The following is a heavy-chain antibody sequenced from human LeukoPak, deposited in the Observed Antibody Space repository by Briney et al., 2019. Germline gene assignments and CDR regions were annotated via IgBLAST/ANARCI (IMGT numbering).Heavy chain of an antibody. CDR1: GFTFSSYS. D-gene: IGHD1-26*01. CDR2: ITSSGGFI. J-gene: IGHJ4*02. Sequence: GGSLRLSCAASGFTFSSYSKNCVRHAPGKGQESVSSITSSGGFIYYADSVKGRFTISRDNAKNSLYLQMNSLRAEDTAVYYCARDLIMGATNYWGQGTLVTVSS. CDR3: ARDLIMGATNY. V-gene: IGHV3-21*01.